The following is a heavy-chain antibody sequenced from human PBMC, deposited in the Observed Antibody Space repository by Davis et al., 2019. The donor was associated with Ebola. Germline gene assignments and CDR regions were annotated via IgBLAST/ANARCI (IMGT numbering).Heavy chain of an antibody. CDR2: IYSGGST. CDR3: ARDIAMVRGVPDY. V-gene: IGHV3-53*01. J-gene: IGHJ4*02. D-gene: IGHD3-10*01. CDR1: GFTVSSNY. Sequence: GGSLRLSCAASGFTVSSNYMSWVRQAPGKGLEWVSVIYSGGSTYYADSVKGRFTISRDNSKNTLYLQMNSLRAEDTAVYYCARDIAMVRGVPDYWGQGTLVTVSS.